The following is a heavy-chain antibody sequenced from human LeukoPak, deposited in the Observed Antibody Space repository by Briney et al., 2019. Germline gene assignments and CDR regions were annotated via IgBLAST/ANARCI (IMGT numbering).Heavy chain of an antibody. D-gene: IGHD3-22*01. CDR1: GGSISSYY. Sequence: SETLSLTCTVSGGSISSYYWSWFRQPPGKGLEWFGYIYYSGSTNYNPSLKSRVTISVDTSKNQFSLKLTSVTAADTAVYYCARHAYYDSQAYFDYWGQGTLVTVSS. CDR2: IYYSGST. CDR3: ARHAYYDSQAYFDY. J-gene: IGHJ4*02. V-gene: IGHV4-59*08.